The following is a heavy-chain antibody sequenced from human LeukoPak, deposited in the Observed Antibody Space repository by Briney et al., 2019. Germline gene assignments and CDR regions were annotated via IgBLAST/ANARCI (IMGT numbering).Heavy chain of an antibody. CDR3: ARDSRVEGFDP. CDR1: GGSSSSYY. J-gene: IGHJ5*02. D-gene: IGHD3-3*01. CDR2: IYYSGST. V-gene: IGHV4-59*12. Sequence: SETLSLTCTVSGGSSSSYYWSWIRQPPGKGLEWIGYIYYSGSTNYNPSLNSRVTISVDRSKNQFSLKLTSVTAADTAMYYCARDSRVEGFDPWGQGTLVTVSS.